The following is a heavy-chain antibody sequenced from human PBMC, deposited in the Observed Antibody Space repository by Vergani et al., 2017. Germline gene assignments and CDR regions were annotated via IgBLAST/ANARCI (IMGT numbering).Heavy chain of an antibody. D-gene: IGHD1-1*01. J-gene: IGHJ3*02. CDR2: IYTSGST. CDR3: ARHWTSRAFDI. CDR1: GGSISSGSYY. Sequence: QVQLQESGPGLVKPSQTLSLTCTVSGGSISSGSYYWSWIRQPAGKGLEWIGRIYTSGSTNYNPSLKSRVTISVDTSKNQFSLKLSSVTAADTAVYYCARHWTSRAFDIWGQGTMVTVSS. V-gene: IGHV4-61*02.